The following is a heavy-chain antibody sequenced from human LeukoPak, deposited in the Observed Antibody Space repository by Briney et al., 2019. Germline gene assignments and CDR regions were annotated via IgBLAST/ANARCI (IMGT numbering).Heavy chain of an antibody. D-gene: IGHD1-26*01. CDR1: GFTFSSYD. CDR2: ISYDGSNE. V-gene: IGHV3-30*18. J-gene: IGHJ6*02. Sequence: GRSLRLACAASGFTFSSYDFHWVRQAPGQGLEWLALISYDGSNEYYADSVRGRFTISRDNSNNILHLQMNSLRAEDTAVYYCVKDRGGYFGGMDVWGQGTTVTVSS. CDR3: VKDRGGYFGGMDV.